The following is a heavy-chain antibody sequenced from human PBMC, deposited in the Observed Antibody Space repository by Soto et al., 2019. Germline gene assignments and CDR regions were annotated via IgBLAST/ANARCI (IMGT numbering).Heavy chain of an antibody. J-gene: IGHJ4*02. D-gene: IGHD1-7*01. CDR2: IFSRGST. CDR1: GGSIGSSSYY. CDR3: ARCTGTMFPY. V-gene: IGHV4-39*01. Sequence: PSETLSLTCTVSGGSIGSSSYYWGWIRQPPGKGLEWIGTIFSRGSTYYNPSLKSRVIISEDTSKNLVSLNLRSVTAADAAVYYCARCTGTMFPYWGQGTLVTVSS.